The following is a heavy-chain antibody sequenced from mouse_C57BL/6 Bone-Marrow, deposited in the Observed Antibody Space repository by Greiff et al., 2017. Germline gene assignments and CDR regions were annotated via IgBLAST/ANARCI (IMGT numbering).Heavy chain of an antibody. V-gene: IGHV1-54*01. D-gene: IGHD2-5*01. CDR1: GYAFTNYL. J-gene: IGHJ3*01. CDR3: ARKVYSNYAFAY. CDR2: INPGSGGT. Sequence: QVQLQQSGAELVRPGTSVKVSCKASGYAFTNYLIEWVKQRPGQGLEWIGVINPGSGGTNYNEKFKGKATLTADKSSSTAYMQLSSLTSGDSAVYCCARKVYSNYAFAYWGQGTLVTVSA.